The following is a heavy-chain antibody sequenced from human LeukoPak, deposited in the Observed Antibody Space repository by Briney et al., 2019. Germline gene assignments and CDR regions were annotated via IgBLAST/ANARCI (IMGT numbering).Heavy chain of an antibody. J-gene: IGHJ4*02. CDR3: ATTYYDFWSGYSFFDY. V-gene: IGHV4-34*01. Sequence: PSETLSLTCAVYGGSFSGYYWSWIRQPPGKGLEWIGEINHSGSTNCNPSLKSRVTISVDTSKNQSSLKLSSVTAADTAVYYCATTYYDFWSGYSFFDYWGQGTLVTVSS. CDR1: GGSFSGYY. D-gene: IGHD3-3*01. CDR2: INHSGST.